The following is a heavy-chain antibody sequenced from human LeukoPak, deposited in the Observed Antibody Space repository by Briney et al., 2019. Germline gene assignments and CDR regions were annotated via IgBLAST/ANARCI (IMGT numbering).Heavy chain of an antibody. CDR2: IQYDGSNE. CDR1: RFTFSSYG. J-gene: IGHJ4*02. D-gene: IGHD2-2*01. CDR3: AKDLGVVVPAASFDY. Sequence: GGSLRLSCAASRFTFSSYGMHWVRQAPGKGLEWVAYIQYDGSNEQYADSVKGRFSISRDSSKNILYLQMNSLRAEDTAVYYCAKDLGVVVPAASFDYWGQGTLVTVSS. V-gene: IGHV3-30*02.